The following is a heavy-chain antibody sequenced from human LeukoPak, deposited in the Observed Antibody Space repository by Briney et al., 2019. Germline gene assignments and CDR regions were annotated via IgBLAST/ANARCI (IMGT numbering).Heavy chain of an antibody. CDR3: ARNDILTGYCFDY. CDR2: IYGSGST. Sequence: SETLSLTCTVSGGSISSDFWIWVRQPPGKGLEWIGYIYGSGSTNYNPSLKSRVSISVDTSKNQFSLKVNSVTAADTAVYYCARNDILTGYCFDYWGQGTLVTVSS. CDR1: GGSISSDF. J-gene: IGHJ4*02. D-gene: IGHD3-9*01. V-gene: IGHV4-59*01.